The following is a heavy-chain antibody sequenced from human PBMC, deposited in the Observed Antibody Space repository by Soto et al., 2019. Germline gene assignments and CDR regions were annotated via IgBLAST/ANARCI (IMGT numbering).Heavy chain of an antibody. CDR3: AHKKTYYDALTGYYNSPYFDY. V-gene: IGHV2-5*02. CDR2: IYWDDEK. D-gene: IGHD3-9*01. Sequence: QITLKESGPTLVKPAQTLTLTCTFYGFSLSTSGVGVGWIRQPPGKALEGLALIYWDDEKRYSPSLKSRLTITKDTYKNQVVLRVTNVDPVDTGTYYCAHKKTYYDALTGYYNSPYFDYWGPGTRVIVSS. CDR1: GFSLSTSGVG. J-gene: IGHJ4*02.